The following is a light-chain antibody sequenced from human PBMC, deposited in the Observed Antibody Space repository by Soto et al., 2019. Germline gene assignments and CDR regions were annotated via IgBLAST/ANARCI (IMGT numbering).Light chain of an antibody. CDR2: GAS. V-gene: IGKV1-6*01. CDR3: LQDYSYPYT. CDR1: QGIKND. Sequence: AIQVTQSPSSLSASVGGRVTITCRASQGIKNDLGWYQQKPGKAPDLLISGASTLQSGVPSRFSGRGSGTDFTLTISSLQPEDFATYFCLQDYSYPYTFGQGTKVDIK. J-gene: IGKJ2*01.